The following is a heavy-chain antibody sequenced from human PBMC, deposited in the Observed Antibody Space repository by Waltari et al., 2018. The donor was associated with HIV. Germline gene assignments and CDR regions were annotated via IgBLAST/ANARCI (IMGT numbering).Heavy chain of an antibody. CDR1: GYTFTSSG. CDR2: ISAYNGNT. J-gene: IGHJ4*02. CDR3: ARDRERWLQLPNFDY. Sequence: QVQLVQSGAEVKKPGASVKVSCKASGYTFTSSGISWVRQAPGQGLEWMGWISAYNGNTNYAQKLQGRVTMTTDTSTSTAYMELRSLRSDDTAVYYCARDRERWLQLPNFDYWGQGTLVTVSS. V-gene: IGHV1-18*01. D-gene: IGHD1-1*01.